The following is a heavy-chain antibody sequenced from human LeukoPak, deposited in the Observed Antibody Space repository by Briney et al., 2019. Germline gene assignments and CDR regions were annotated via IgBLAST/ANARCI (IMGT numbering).Heavy chain of an antibody. V-gene: IGHV4-31*03. Sequence: SETLSLTCTVSGGSISSGGYYWSWIRQHPGKSLEWIGYIYYSGSTYYNPSLKSRVTISVDTSKNQFSLKLSSVTAADTAVYYCATGRDYYDSSGYSNDAFDIWGQGTMVTVSS. CDR3: ATGRDYYDSSGYSNDAFDI. J-gene: IGHJ3*02. CDR2: IYYSGST. D-gene: IGHD3-22*01. CDR1: GGSISSGGYY.